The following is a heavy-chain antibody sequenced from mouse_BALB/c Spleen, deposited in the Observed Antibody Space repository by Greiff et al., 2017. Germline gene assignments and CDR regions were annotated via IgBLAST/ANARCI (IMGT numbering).Heavy chain of an antibody. CDR2: IDPGNGDT. V-gene: IGHV14-4*02. CDR1: GFNIKDYY. J-gene: IGHJ2*01. D-gene: IGHD2-4*01. CDR3: NADYDDGLDY. Sequence: VQLQQSGAELVRPGASVKLSCTASGFNIKDYYMHWVKQRPEQGLEWIGWIDPGNGDTEYAPKFQGKATMTADTSSNTAYLQLSSLTSEDTAVYYCNADYDDGLDYWGQGTTLTVSS.